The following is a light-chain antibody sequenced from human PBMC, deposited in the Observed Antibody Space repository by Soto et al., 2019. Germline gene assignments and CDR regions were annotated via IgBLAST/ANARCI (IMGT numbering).Light chain of an antibody. V-gene: IGLV1-47*01. CDR2: RNN. CDR1: SSNIGSNY. CDR3: AAWDDSLSGVV. J-gene: IGLJ2*01. Sequence: QSVLTQPPSASGTPGQRVTISCSGSSSNIGSNYVYWYQQLPGTAPKLLIYRNNPRPSGVPDRFSGSKSGTSASLAISWRRSEDEADYYCAAWDDSLSGVVFGGGTKLTVL.